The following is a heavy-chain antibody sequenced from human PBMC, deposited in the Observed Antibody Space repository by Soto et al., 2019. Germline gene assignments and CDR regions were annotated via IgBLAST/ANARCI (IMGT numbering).Heavy chain of an antibody. CDR3: AKIAVAGTTEDDAFDI. CDR2: ISYDGSNK. V-gene: IGHV3-30*18. CDR1: GFTFSSYG. D-gene: IGHD6-19*01. J-gene: IGHJ3*02. Sequence: QVQLVESGGGVVQPGRSLRLSCAASGFTFSSYGMHWVRQAPGKGLEWVAVISYDGSNKYYADSVKGRFTISRDNSKNTLYLQMNSLRAEDTAVYYCAKIAVAGTTEDDAFDIWGQGTMVTVSS.